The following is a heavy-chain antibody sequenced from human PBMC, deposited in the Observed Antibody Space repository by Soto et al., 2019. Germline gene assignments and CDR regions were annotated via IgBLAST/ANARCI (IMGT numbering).Heavy chain of an antibody. CDR3: ARLSHCLACACYFDY. CDR1: GGSISSSSYY. J-gene: IGHJ4*02. CDR2: IYYSGNT. V-gene: IGHV4-39*01. D-gene: IGHD2-15*01. Sequence: SDTLYLTCTVSGGSISSSSYYWAWIRQPPGKGLEWIGSIYYSGNTYYNPSLKSRVTISEDTSKNQFSLRLSSVTAADTTVYYCARLSHCLACACYFDYWGQGTLVTVSS.